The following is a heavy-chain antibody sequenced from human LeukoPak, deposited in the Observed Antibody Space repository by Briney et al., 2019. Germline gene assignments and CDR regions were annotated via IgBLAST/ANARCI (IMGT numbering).Heavy chain of an antibody. D-gene: IGHD4-11*01. J-gene: IGHJ4*02. CDR1: GFTFSSYS. Sequence: PGGSLRLSCAASGFTFSSYSMNWVRQAPGKGLEWVSAISGSGGSTYYADSVKGRFTISRDNSKNTLYLQMNSLRAEDTAVYYCGCAVTTDPLFDYWGQGTLVTVSS. CDR3: GCAVTTDPLFDY. V-gene: IGHV3-23*01. CDR2: ISGSGGST.